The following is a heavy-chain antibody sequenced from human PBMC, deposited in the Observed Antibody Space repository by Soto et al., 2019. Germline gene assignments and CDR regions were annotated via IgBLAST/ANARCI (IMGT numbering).Heavy chain of an antibody. CDR3: AKDGRGAVAGTGDFDY. CDR2: ISGSGGST. D-gene: IGHD6-19*01. J-gene: IGHJ4*02. Sequence: PVGSLRLSCAASGFTFSSYAMSWVRQAPGKGLEWVSAISGSGGSTYYADSVKGRFTISRDNSKNTLYLQMNSLRAEDTAVYYCAKDGRGAVAGTGDFDYWGQGTLVTVSS. V-gene: IGHV3-23*01. CDR1: GFTFSSYA.